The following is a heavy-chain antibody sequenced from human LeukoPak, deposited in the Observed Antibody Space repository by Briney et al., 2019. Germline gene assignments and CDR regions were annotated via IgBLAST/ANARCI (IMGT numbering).Heavy chain of an antibody. J-gene: IGHJ5*02. CDR1: GFTFSTYW. D-gene: IGHD2/OR15-2a*01. CDR3: ARDLLNWFDP. V-gene: IGHV3-7*01. CDR2: IKQDGSEK. Sequence: GGSLRLSCAASGFTFSTYWMTWVRQAPGKGLEWVANIKQDGSEKYFVDSVKGRFSISRDNAKNSLYLQMNSLRAEDTAVYYCARDLLNWFDPWGQGTLVTVSS.